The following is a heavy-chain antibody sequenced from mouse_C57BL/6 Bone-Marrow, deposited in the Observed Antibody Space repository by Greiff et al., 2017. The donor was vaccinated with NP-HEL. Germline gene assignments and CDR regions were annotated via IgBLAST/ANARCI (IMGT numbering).Heavy chain of an antibody. CDR3: ARGSGNPAVY. J-gene: IGHJ2*01. CDR1: GYTFTDYY. CDR2: IYPGSGNT. Sequence: VQLQQSGAELVRPGASVKLSCKASGYTFTDYYINWVKQRPGQGLEWIARIYPGSGNTYYNEKFKGKATLTAEKSSSTAYMQLSSLTSEDSAVYFCARGSGNPAVYWGQGTTLTVSS. V-gene: IGHV1-76*01. D-gene: IGHD1-3*01.